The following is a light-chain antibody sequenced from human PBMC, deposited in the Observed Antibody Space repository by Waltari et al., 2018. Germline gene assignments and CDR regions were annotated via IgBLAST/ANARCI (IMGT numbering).Light chain of an antibody. J-gene: IGLJ1*01. Sequence: QSVLTQPPSVSGAPGQRVTISCTGRSSTIGAGSDVHWYQQLPGTAPKLLIYGNSNRPSGVPDRFSGSKSGTSASLAITGLQAEDEADYYCQSYDSSLSGVFGTGTKVTVL. CDR1: SSTIGAGSD. CDR3: QSYDSSLSGV. CDR2: GNS. V-gene: IGLV1-40*01.